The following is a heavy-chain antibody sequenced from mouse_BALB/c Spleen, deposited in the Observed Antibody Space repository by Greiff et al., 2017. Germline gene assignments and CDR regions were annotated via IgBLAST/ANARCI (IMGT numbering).Heavy chain of an antibody. Sequence: DVKLVESGGGLVQPGGSLKLSCAASGFTFSSFGMHWVRQAPEKGLEWVAYISSGSSTIYYADTVKGRFTISRDNPKNTLFLQMTSLRSEDTAMYYCARGGLRRRDSYAMDYWGQGTSVTVSS. J-gene: IGHJ4*01. CDR1: GFTFSSFG. CDR3: ARGGLRRRDSYAMDY. D-gene: IGHD2-4*01. V-gene: IGHV5-17*02. CDR2: ISSGSSTI.